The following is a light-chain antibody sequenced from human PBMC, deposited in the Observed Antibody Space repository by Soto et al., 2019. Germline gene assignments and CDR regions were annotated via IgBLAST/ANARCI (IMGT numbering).Light chain of an antibody. V-gene: IGKV3-20*01. CDR1: QSVSSSY. J-gene: IGKJ1*01. Sequence: EIVLTQSPGTLSLSPGERATLSCRASQSVSSSYLAWYQQKPGQAPSLLIYGASSRATGIPDRFSGSGSGTDFTLTISRLAPEDFAVYYCQQYGSLWTFGQGTKVEIK. CDR3: QQYGSLWT. CDR2: GAS.